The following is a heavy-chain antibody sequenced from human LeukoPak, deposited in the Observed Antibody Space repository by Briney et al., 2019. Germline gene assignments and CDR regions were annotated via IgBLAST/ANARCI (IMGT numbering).Heavy chain of an antibody. CDR2: IKDDGREK. Sequence: GGSLRLSCAASGFTFSDYWMTWVRQAPGKGLEWVGNIKDDGREKNYADSVKGRFTISRDNAKNSLYLQMNSLRAEDTAVYYCARDDYGSRIDYWGQGTLVTVSS. V-gene: IGHV3-7*01. J-gene: IGHJ4*02. D-gene: IGHD1-26*01. CDR3: ARDDYGSRIDY. CDR1: GFTFSDYW.